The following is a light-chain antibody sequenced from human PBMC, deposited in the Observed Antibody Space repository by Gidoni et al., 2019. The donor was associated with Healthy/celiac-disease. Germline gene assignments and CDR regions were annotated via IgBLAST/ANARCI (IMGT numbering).Light chain of an antibody. CDR3: QQYNNWPPKT. J-gene: IGKJ2*01. CDR2: GAS. Sequence: IVMTQSPATLSVSPGERATLSCRASQSVSSNLAWYQQKPGQAPRLLIYGASTRATGIPARFSGSGSGTEFTLTISSLQSEDFAVYYCQQYNNWPPKTCGQXTKLEIK. CDR1: QSVSSN. V-gene: IGKV3-15*01.